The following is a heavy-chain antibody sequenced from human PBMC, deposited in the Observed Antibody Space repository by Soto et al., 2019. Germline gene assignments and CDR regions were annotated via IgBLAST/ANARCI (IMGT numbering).Heavy chain of an antibody. J-gene: IGHJ4*02. V-gene: IGHV3-48*01. D-gene: IGHD4-4*01. CDR1: GFTFSSYS. CDR3: ARAPDYSNYVFGG. Sequence: EVQLVESGGGLVQPGGSLRLSCAASGFTFSSYSMNWVRQAPGKGLEWVSYISSSSSTIYYADSVKGRFTISRDNAKNSLYLQMNSLRAEDTAVYYCARAPDYSNYVFGGWGQVTLVTVSS. CDR2: ISSSSSTI.